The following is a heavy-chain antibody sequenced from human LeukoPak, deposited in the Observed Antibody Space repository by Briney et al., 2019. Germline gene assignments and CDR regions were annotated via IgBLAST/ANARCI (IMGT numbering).Heavy chain of an antibody. V-gene: IGHV3-23*01. J-gene: IGHJ5*01. CDR1: GFTFSSYA. Sequence: GGSLRLSCAASGFTFSSYAISWVRQAPGKGLEWVSGISGSGVSTYYADSVKGRFTISRDNSKTTLYLQMNSLRAEDTAVYYCAKDLTVGITILRGVRRDFNWFDSWGQGTLVTVSS. CDR3: AKDLTVGITILRGVRRDFNWFDS. D-gene: IGHD3-10*01. CDR2: ISGSGVST.